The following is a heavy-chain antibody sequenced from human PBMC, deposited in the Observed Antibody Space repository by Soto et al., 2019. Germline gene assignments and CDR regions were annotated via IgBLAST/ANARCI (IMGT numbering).Heavy chain of an antibody. D-gene: IGHD3-9*01. Sequence: KPSETLSLTCTVSGGSISRSSYYWGWIRQPPGKGLEWIGSIYYSGTTYYNPSLKSRVTISVDTSKNQFSLELSSVTAADTAVYYCARRKTVDWFPFNYWGQGTLVTVSS. CDR1: GGSISRSSYY. V-gene: IGHV4-39*01. J-gene: IGHJ4*02. CDR2: IYYSGTT. CDR3: ARRKTVDWFPFNY.